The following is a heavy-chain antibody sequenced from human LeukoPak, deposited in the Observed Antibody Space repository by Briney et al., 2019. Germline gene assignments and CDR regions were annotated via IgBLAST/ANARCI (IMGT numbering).Heavy chain of an antibody. Sequence: GASVKVSCKASGYTFSSYYIHWVRQAPGQGLEWMGIINSSGGTTSYAQKFQGRVTITRDTSASTAYMELSSLRSEDTAVYYCARSGNFIPFDYWGQGTLVTVSS. D-gene: IGHD4-23*01. J-gene: IGHJ4*02. CDR3: ARSGNFIPFDY. CDR1: GYTFSSYY. CDR2: INSSGGTT. V-gene: IGHV1-46*01.